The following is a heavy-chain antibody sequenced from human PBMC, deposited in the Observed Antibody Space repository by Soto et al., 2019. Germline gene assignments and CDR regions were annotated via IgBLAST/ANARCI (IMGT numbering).Heavy chain of an antibody. CDR2: IYYTGVT. J-gene: IGHJ5*02. CDR3: ARDLTSNLNCFDP. V-gene: IGHV4-31*03. D-gene: IGHD2-2*01. CDR1: GGSLISGGYY. Sequence: YPIHSLSLTCTVSGGSLISGGYYWTWIRQRPGKGLEWIGYIYYTGVTYYNPSLSSRVSMSVDTSKNQFSLNLTSVTAADTAIYYCARDLTSNLNCFDPWGQGTLVTVS.